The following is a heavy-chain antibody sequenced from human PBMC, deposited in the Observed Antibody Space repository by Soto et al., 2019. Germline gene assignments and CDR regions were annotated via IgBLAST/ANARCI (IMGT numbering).Heavy chain of an antibody. J-gene: IGHJ4*02. CDR3: AKGLYYYDTAFDY. V-gene: IGHV3-23*01. D-gene: IGHD3-22*01. CDR2: ISGSGGST. Sequence: GGSLRLSCAASGFTFSSYAVSWVRQAPGKGLEWVSAISGSGGSTYYADSVKGRFTISRDNSKNTLYLQMNSLRAEDTAVYYCAKGLYYYDTAFDYWGQGTLVTVSS. CDR1: GFTFSSYA.